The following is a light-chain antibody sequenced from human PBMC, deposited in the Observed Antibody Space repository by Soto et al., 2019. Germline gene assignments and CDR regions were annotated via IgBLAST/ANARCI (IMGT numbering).Light chain of an antibody. V-gene: IGLV2-14*01. CDR1: SSDVGDYNS. Sequence: QSALTQPASVSGSPGQSIAISCTGTSSDVGDYNSVSWYQQHPGKVPKLVIFEVSNRPSGVSNRFSGSKSGNTASLTISGLQAEDEADYYCSSFTSRFTFVFGTGTKVTVL. J-gene: IGLJ1*01. CDR3: SSFTSRFTFV. CDR2: EVS.